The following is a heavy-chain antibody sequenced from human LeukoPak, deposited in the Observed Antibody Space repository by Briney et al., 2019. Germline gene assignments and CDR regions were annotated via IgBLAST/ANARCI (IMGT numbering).Heavy chain of an antibody. D-gene: IGHD1-26*01. CDR3: ARGHSDPYYRAFDI. Sequence: GGSLRLSCAASGFIFSNYWMHWVRHAPGKGPGWGSQIKGGGSTITYADAVKSRFTLSRDNAKNTLYLQMNSLRAEDMAVYYCARGHSDPYYRAFDIWGQGTLVTVSS. CDR2: IKGGGSTI. J-gene: IGHJ3*02. V-gene: IGHV3-74*01. CDR1: GFIFSNYW.